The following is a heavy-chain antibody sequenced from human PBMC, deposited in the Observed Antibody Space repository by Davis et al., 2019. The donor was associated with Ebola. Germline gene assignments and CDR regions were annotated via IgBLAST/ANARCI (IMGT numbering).Heavy chain of an antibody. CDR1: GFTFGDYT. V-gene: IGHV3-49*04. CDR2: IRSTAYGGTA. J-gene: IGHJ4*02. CDR3: TRVGAKWELLHYFDY. D-gene: IGHD1-26*01. Sequence: SLKISCTTSGFTFGDYTMRWVRQPPGTGLEWVGLIRSTAYGGTAEYAASVKGRFTISRDDSKSIAYLQMKSLKTEDTAVYYCTRVGAKWELLHYFDYWGRGTLVTVSS.